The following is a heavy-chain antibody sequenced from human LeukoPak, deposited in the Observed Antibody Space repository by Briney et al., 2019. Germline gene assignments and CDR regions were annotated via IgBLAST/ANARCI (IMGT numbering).Heavy chain of an antibody. J-gene: IGHJ6*02. D-gene: IGHD5/OR15-5a*01. CDR2: ITSKARDYAT. CDR1: GFIFSGYP. CDR3: ARGVPNSVYGLDV. Sequence: GGSLRLSCAASGFIFSGYPVHWVRQTSGEGLEWVGRITSKARDYATAYAASVKGRFTVSRDDSRNTAYLQMNSLKTEDTAVYYCARGVPNSVYGLDVWGQGTTVTVSS. V-gene: IGHV3-73*01.